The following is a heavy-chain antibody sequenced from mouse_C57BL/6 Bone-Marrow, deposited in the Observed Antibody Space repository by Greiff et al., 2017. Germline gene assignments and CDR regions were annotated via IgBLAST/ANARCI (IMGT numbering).Heavy chain of an antibody. D-gene: IGHD1-1*01. CDR2: GQGLEWIG. V-gene: IGHV1-87*01. J-gene: IGHJ1*03. CDR3: SEDSAVYYGARRAYGSSLHWYFDV. Sequence: VHLVESGPELARPWASVKISCQAFYTFSRRVHFAIRDTNYWMQWVKQRPGQGLEWIGAIYPGNGDTSYNQKFKGKATLTADKSSSTAYMQLSSLTSEDSAVYYGARRAYGSSLHWYFDVWGTGTTVTVSS. CDR1: YTFSRRVH.